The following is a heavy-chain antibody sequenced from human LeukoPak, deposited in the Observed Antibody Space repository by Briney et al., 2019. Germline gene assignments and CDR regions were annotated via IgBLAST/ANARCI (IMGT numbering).Heavy chain of an antibody. J-gene: IGHJ4*02. V-gene: IGHV4-59*01. CDR3: ARGLKVGSYYNYFDY. CDR1: GGSISSYH. Sequence: PSETVSLTCTVSGGSISSYHWSWIRQPPGKGLEWIGYIYYSGSTNYNPSLKSRVTISVDTSKNQFSLKLSSVTAADTAVYYCARGLKVGSYYNYFDYWGQGSLVTVSS. CDR2: IYYSGST. D-gene: IGHD1-26*01.